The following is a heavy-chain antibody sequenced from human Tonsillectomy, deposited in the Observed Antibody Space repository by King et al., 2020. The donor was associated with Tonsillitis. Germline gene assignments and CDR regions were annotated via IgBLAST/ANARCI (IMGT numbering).Heavy chain of an antibody. CDR2: IRGSGYST. Sequence: VQLVESGGGLVQPGGSLRLSCAASGFTFSSYAMSWVRQAPGKGLEWVSGIRGSGYSTYYADSEKGRFTISRDDSKNKLYLQVNSLRAEDTAVYYCAKIGDGSGRFYKFFDYWGQGKLVTFSS. D-gene: IGHD3-10*01. CDR3: AKIGDGSGRFYKFFDY. V-gene: IGHV3-23*04. CDR1: GFTFSSYA. J-gene: IGHJ4*02.